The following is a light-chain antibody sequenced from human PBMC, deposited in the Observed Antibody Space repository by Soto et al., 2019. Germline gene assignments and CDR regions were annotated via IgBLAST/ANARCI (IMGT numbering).Light chain of an antibody. Sequence: DIPMTQSPSTLSASVGDRVSITCRASQSISYWLAWYQQKPGKAPKLLIFDASSLESGVPSRFSGSGSGTEFTLTISSLQPDDFATYYCQQYTSYPYTFGQGTKLEIK. CDR2: DAS. J-gene: IGKJ2*01. V-gene: IGKV1-5*01. CDR1: QSISYW. CDR3: QQYTSYPYT.